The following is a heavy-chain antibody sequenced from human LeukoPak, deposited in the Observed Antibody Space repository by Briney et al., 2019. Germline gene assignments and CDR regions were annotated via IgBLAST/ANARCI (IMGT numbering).Heavy chain of an antibody. CDR3: ERGTSWPQWFEP. Sequence: GGSLRLSCAVSGFTVRSNYMSWVRQAPGKGLEWVSVIYSGGSTFYADSVKGRFPISRDNSKNTLYLQMTSLRAEDTAVYYCERGTSWPQWFEPWGQGTLVSVSS. CDR1: GFTVRSNY. D-gene: IGHD3-10*01. V-gene: IGHV3-53*01. CDR2: IYSGGST. J-gene: IGHJ5*02.